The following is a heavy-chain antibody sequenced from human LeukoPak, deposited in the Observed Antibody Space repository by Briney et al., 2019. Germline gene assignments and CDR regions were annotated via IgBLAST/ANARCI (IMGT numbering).Heavy chain of an antibody. Sequence: SETLSLTCAVYGGSFSGYYWSWIRQPPGKGLEWIGEINHSGSTNYNPSLKSRVTISVDTSKNQFSLKLSSVTAADTAVYYCARHQSDSSGYYYLLDYWGQGTLVTVSS. CDR3: ARHQSDSSGYYYLLDY. CDR2: INHSGST. V-gene: IGHV4-34*01. CDR1: GGSFSGYY. D-gene: IGHD3-22*01. J-gene: IGHJ4*02.